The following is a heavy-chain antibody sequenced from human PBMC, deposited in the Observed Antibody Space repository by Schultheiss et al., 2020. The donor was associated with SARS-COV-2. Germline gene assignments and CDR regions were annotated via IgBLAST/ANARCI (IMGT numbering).Heavy chain of an antibody. J-gene: IGHJ6*03. CDR1: GFTFNNAW. CDR3: TTGQQGYYYYYMDV. V-gene: IGHV3-15*01. D-gene: IGHD6-13*01. CDR2: IKSNTDGGTA. Sequence: GESLKISCAASGFTFNNAWMSWVRQAPGKGLEWVGRIKSNTDGGTAQYAAPVKGRFTISRDDSKNTLYLQMNSLKTEDTAVYYCTTGQQGYYYYYMDVWGKGTTVTVSS.